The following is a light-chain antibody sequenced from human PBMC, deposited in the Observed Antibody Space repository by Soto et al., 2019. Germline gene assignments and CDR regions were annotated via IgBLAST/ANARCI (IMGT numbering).Light chain of an antibody. CDR3: QQYNNWPPEYT. Sequence: EIVMTQSPVTLSVSPGERATLSCRAIKSVSRNLALYQQKPGQAPRLLIYGASTRATGVPARFSGSGSGTDFTLTISSLQSEDFAVYYCQQYNNWPPEYTFGQGIKLQIK. CDR2: GAS. V-gene: IGKV3D-15*01. CDR1: KSVSRN. J-gene: IGKJ2*01.